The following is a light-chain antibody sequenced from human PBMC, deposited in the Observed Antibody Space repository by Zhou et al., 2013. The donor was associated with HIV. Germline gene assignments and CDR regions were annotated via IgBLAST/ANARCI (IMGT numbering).Light chain of an antibody. Sequence: DIQMTQSPASVSASVGDRVIITCRASQGISNWLVWYQQKPGKAPELLIYSASTLQSGVPSRFSGSGSGTDFTLTISCLQSEDFATYYCQQYYSYPVTFGQGTRLEIK. CDR1: QGISNW. V-gene: IGKV1-12*01. CDR3: QQYYSYPVT. J-gene: IGKJ5*01. CDR2: SAS.